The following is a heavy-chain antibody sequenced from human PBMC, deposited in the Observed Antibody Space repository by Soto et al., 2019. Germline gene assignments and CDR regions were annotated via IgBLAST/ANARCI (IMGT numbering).Heavy chain of an antibody. Sequence: DVQLLESGGGLVQPGGSLRLSCATSGFTFSSYAMNWVRQAPGTGLEWVSGISSTTNYIYYGDSMKGRFTISRDNAKNSLYLEMNSLRAEDTAVYYCARESEDLTSNFDYWGQGTLVTVSS. CDR3: ARESEDLTSNFDY. J-gene: IGHJ4*02. CDR1: GFTFSSYA. CDR2: ISSTTNYI. V-gene: IGHV3-21*06.